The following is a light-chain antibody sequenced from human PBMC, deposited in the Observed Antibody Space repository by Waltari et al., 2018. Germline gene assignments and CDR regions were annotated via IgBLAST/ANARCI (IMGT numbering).Light chain of an antibody. J-gene: IGLJ1*01. CDR1: SGDVGGSPL. V-gene: IGLV2-23*02. CDR3: CAFAGRGFYV. Sequence: SALTPPASVSGSPGPLNSHPCTAISGDVGGSPLIPWYQRHPGGAPKLLIYEVSKRPSGVSTRFSGSKSGKTASLTISGLQAEDEAEYYCCAFAGRGFYVFGTGTRVTVL. CDR2: EVS.